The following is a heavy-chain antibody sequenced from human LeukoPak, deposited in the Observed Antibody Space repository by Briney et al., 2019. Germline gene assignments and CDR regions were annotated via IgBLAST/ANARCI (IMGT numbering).Heavy chain of an antibody. J-gene: IGHJ4*02. D-gene: IGHD5-18*01. Sequence: GGSLRLSCAASGFTVSSNYMSWVRQAPGKGLEWVSMIYSGGSTYYADSVKGRFTIPRDNSKNTLDLQMNSLRAEDTAVYYCARRGHGYGSPFDYWGQGTLVTVSS. CDR1: GFTVSSNY. CDR2: IYSGGST. CDR3: ARRGHGYGSPFDY. V-gene: IGHV3-66*04.